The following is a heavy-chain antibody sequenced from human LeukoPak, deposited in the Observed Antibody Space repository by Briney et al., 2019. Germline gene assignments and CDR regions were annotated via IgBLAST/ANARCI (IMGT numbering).Heavy chain of an antibody. CDR3: ARVKLATQTAWFDP. CDR1: GFTFSSHW. D-gene: IGHD6-13*01. V-gene: IGHV3-74*01. CDR2: INSDGSST. Sequence: GGSLRLPCAASGFTFSSHWMHWVRQAPGKGLVWVSRINSDGSSTSYADSVKGRFTISRDNAKNTLYLQMNSLRAEDTAVYYCARVKLATQTAWFDPWGQGTLVTVSS. J-gene: IGHJ5*02.